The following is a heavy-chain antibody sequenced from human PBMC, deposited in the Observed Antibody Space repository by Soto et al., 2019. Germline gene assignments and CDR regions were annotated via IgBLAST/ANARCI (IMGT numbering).Heavy chain of an antibody. CDR2: IYWNDDK. Sequence: SGPTLVNPTQTLTLTCTFSGFSLSTSGVGVGWIRQPPGKALEWLALIYWNDDKRYSPSLKSRLTITQDTSKNQVVLTMTNMDPVDTATYCCAHRGPAGCFDCWGQGTLVTVSS. J-gene: IGHJ4*02. CDR3: AHRGPAGCFDC. CDR1: GFSLSTSGVG. V-gene: IGHV2-5*01.